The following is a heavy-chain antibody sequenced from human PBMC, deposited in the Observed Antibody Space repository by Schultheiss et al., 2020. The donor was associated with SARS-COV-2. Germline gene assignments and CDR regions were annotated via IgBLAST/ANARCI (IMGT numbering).Heavy chain of an antibody. V-gene: IGHV3-30*18. J-gene: IGHJ6*02. D-gene: IGHD6-6*01. CDR1: GFTFSSYA. Sequence: GGSLRLSCAASGFTFSSYAMSWVRQAPGKGLEWVAVISYDGSNKYYAESVKGRFTISRDNSKNTLYLQMNSLRAEDTAVYYCAKLSSSYYYYYYGMDVWGQGTTVTVSS. CDR3: AKLSSSYYYYYYGMDV. CDR2: ISYDGSNK.